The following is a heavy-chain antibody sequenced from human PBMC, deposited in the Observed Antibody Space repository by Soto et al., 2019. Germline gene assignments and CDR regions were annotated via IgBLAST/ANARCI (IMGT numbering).Heavy chain of an antibody. V-gene: IGHV1-24*01. CDR2: FDPEDGET. CDR1: GHTFTELS. Sequence: QVQLLQSGAEVKKPGASVKVSCKVSGHTFTELSMHWVRQAPGRGLEWMGGFDPEDGETIFAQKFQGRVTMTEDTSTDSTYMELTSLRSEDPAVYYCAAGGTRWLHSPFDYWGQGTLVTISS. J-gene: IGHJ4*02. CDR3: AAGGTRWLHSPFDY. D-gene: IGHD1-1*01.